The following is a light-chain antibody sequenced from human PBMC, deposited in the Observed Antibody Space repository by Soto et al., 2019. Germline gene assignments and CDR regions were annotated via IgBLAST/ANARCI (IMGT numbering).Light chain of an antibody. J-gene: IGLJ1*01. Sequence: QSFLTHPLSSSASPGQRVTISCSGGSSNIGSNTVAWYQHLPGTAPPRLIFTAGQRPSGVPGRFSGSKSGTSASLAISGLQSEDEGDYYCSAWDNSLNGYVFGPGTKVTVL. CDR3: SAWDNSLNGYV. V-gene: IGLV1-44*01. CDR2: TAG. CDR1: SSNIGSNT.